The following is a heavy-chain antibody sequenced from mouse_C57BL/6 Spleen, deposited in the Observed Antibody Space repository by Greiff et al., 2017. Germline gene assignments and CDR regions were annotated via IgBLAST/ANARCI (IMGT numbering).Heavy chain of an antibody. J-gene: IGHJ3*01. D-gene: IGHD2-5*01. CDR2: INPNYGTT. V-gene: IGHV1-39*01. CDR1: GYSFTDYN. Sequence: EVKLMESGPELVKPGASVKISCKASGYSFTDYNMNWVKQSNRKSLEWIGVINPNYGTTSYNQKFKGKATLTVDQSSSTAYMQLNSLTSEDSAVYYCATPYYSNYWFAYWGQGTLVTVSA. CDR3: ATPYYSNYWFAY.